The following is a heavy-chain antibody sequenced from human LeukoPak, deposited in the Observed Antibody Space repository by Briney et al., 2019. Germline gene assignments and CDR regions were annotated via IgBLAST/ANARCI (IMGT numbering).Heavy chain of an antibody. CDR1: GFTFSNYA. CDR3: ARDSSRRGGAGGYYFDY. J-gene: IGHJ4*02. V-gene: IGHV3-23*01. CDR2: ITASGSST. D-gene: IGHD2-21*01. Sequence: GGSLRLSCAASGFTFSNYAMSWVRQAPGEGLEWVSAITASGSSTYYADSVKGRFTISRDNSKNTLYLQMNSLRAEDTAVYYCARDSSRRGGAGGYYFDYWGQGTQVTVSS.